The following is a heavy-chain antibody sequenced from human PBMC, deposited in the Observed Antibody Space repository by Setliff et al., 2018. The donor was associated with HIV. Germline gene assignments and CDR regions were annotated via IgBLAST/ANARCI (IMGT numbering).Heavy chain of an antibody. CDR3: ARRSPVTTEDYMDV. V-gene: IGHV4-38-2*02. CDR1: GDSVTTPYY. Sequence: SQTLSLTCTLSGDSVTTPYYWGWIRQPPGKGLEWVGSIYHSGATYFTPSLKSRVTLSVDTSKNQFFLRLTSVSAADTGLYFCARRSPVTTEDYMDVWGKGTTVTVSS. CDR2: IYHSGAT. D-gene: IGHD4-17*01. J-gene: IGHJ6*03.